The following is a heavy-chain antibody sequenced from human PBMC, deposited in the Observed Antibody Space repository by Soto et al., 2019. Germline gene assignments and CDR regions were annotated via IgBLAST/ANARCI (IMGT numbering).Heavy chain of an antibody. J-gene: IGHJ5*02. CDR1: GDSMTSSSYY. V-gene: IGHV4-39*01. CDR3: ARHTRNQFDP. CDR2: IYYSERTSYNSGST. Sequence: SETLSLTCTVSGDSMTSSSYYWGWIRQPPGKGLEWIGSIYYSERTSYNSGSTYYSPSLKSRVTISGETSKSQFSLKLSSVTAADTAVYYCARHTRNQFDPWGQGTLVT.